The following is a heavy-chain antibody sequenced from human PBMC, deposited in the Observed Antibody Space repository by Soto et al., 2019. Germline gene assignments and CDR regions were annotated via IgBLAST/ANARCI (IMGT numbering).Heavy chain of an antibody. Sequence: GGSLRLSCAASGFTFSSYEMNWVRQAPGKGLEWVSYISSSGSTIYYADSVKGRFTISRDNAKNSLYLQMNSLRAEDTAVYYCARADYMSFDYGMDVWGQGTTVTVS. CDR3: ARADYMSFDYGMDV. D-gene: IGHD4-4*01. V-gene: IGHV3-48*03. J-gene: IGHJ6*02. CDR1: GFTFSSYE. CDR2: ISSSGSTI.